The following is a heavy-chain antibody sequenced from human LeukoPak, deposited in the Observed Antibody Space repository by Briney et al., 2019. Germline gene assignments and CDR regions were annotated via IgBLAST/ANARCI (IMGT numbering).Heavy chain of an antibody. V-gene: IGHV3-21*04. J-gene: IGHJ6*03. CDR1: GFTFTSYS. D-gene: IGHD1-1*01. CDR2: ISSSSLYI. CDR3: ARGTSGTTTYYYYMDV. Sequence: GGSLRLSCAASGFTFTSYSMNWVRQAPGKGLEWVSSISSSSLYIYYADSVKGRFTISRDNAKNSLYLQMNSLRAEDTAVYYCARGTSGTTTYYYYMDVWGKGTTVTISS.